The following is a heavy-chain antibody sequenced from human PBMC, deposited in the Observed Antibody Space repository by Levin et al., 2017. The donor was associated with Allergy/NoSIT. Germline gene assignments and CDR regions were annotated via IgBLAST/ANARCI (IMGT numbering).Heavy chain of an antibody. CDR3: ARLSADSSGYYAFDI. Sequence: GESLKISCAASGFTFSDHYMDWVRQAPGKGLEWVGRTRNKANSYTTEYAASVKGRFTISRDDSKNSLYLQMNSLKTEDTAVYYCARLSADSSGYYAFDIWGQGTMVTVSS. D-gene: IGHD3-22*01. V-gene: IGHV3-72*01. CDR1: GFTFSDHY. CDR2: TRNKANSYTT. J-gene: IGHJ3*02.